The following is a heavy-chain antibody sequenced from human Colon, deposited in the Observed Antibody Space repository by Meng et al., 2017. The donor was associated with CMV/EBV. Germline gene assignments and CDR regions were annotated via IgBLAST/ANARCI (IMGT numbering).Heavy chain of an antibody. D-gene: IGHD1-1*01. CDR1: GFTFNSYG. Sequence: LSLTCAASGFTFNSYGMTWVRQAPGKGLEWLAYITSHSGIIYYADSVKDRFTVSRDNAKNTLYLQMNSLRADDTAVYYCAKDYRANNLNYGMDVWGQGTTVTVSS. V-gene: IGHV3-48*04. CDR2: ITSHSGII. J-gene: IGHJ6*02. CDR3: AKDYRANNLNYGMDV.